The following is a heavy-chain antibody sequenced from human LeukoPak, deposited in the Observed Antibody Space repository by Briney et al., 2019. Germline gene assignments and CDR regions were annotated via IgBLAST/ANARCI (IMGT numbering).Heavy chain of an antibody. D-gene: IGHD6-19*01. V-gene: IGHV3-30-3*01. J-gene: IGHJ6*02. CDR2: MSYDGSNK. CDR3: AGPPLREAEESHFYAMEV. CDR1: GFSFSRYA. Sequence: GGSLRLSCAASGFSFSRYAMYWVRQAPGKGLEWVAVMSYDGSNKYNADSVKGRFTISRDNSKNTLYLQMNSLRAEDTAVYYCAGPPLREAEESHFYAMEVWGQGTTVTVSS.